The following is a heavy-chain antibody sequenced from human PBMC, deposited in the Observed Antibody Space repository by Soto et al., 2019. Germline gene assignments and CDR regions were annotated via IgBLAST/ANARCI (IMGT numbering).Heavy chain of an antibody. J-gene: IGHJ3*02. CDR2: IYHNGNT. V-gene: IGHV4-39*01. Sequence: QLQLQESGPGLAKPSETLSLTCIVSGFSMSRTDYVWGWIRQPPGKGLEWIGSIYHNGNTYYNPSLKSRVTISVDTSKNQFSLRLGSVTAADTAVYSCVRPRNLAFDSWGQGTMVTVSS. CDR1: GFSMSRTDYV. CDR3: VRPRNLAFDS.